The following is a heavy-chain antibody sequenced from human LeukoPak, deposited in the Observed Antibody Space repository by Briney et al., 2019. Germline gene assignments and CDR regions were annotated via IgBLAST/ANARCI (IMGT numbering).Heavy chain of an antibody. J-gene: IGHJ6*04. V-gene: IGHV3-72*01. D-gene: IGHD2-2*01. CDR3: ARGGIVVVPAAMDYYYCYGMDV. Sequence: PGGSLRLSCAASGFTFSDHYMDWVRQAPGKGLEWVGRTRNKAKSYTTEYAASVKGRFTISRDDSKTSLDLQMNSLKTEDTAVYYCARGGIVVVPAAMDYYYCYGMDVWGKGTTVTVSS. CDR1: GFTFSDHY. CDR2: TRNKAKSYTT.